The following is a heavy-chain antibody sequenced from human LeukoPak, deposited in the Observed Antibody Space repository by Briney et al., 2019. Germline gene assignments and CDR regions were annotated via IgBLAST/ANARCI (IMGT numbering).Heavy chain of an antibody. V-gene: IGHV3-30*02. J-gene: IGHJ6*03. CDR3: AKEYAGSHYYYYYMDV. Sequence: GGSLRLSCAASGFTFSNYGMHWVRQAPGKGLEWVAFIRYDGSDKYYADSVKGRLTVSRDNSKKTLYLQMNSLRAEDTAVYYCAKEYAGSHYYYYYMDVWGKGTTVTVSS. CDR1: GFTFSNYG. CDR2: IRYDGSDK.